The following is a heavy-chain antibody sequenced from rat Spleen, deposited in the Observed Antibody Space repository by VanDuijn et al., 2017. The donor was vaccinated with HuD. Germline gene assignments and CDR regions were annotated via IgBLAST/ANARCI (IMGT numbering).Heavy chain of an antibody. Sequence: QVQLKESGPGLVQPSQTLSLTCTVSGVSLTSNSVSWIRQPPGKGLEWMGIIWSNGGTSYNSALKSRLSISRDTSKNQVFLKRNRLKNDDTGNYFCTRARGELDFDYWGQGVMVTVSS. J-gene: IGHJ2*01. CDR1: GVSLTSNS. V-gene: IGHV2-47*01. D-gene: IGHD5-1*01. CDR3: TRARGELDFDY. CDR2: IWSNGGT.